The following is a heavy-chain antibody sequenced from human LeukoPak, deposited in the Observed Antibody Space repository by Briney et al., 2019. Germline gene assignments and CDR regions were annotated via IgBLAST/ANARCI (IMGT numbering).Heavy chain of an antibody. CDR3: AKASGYGDY. J-gene: IGHJ4*03. V-gene: IGHV3-48*01. CDR1: GFTFSIYS. CDR2: ISTDSRTI. Sequence: GRTLRLSCAASGFTFSIYSMNWVRQAPGKGLEWVSYISTDSRTIFYAASVKGRFTISRDNSKNTLYLQMNSLRAGDTAVYYCAKASGYGDYWGQGTLVTVSS.